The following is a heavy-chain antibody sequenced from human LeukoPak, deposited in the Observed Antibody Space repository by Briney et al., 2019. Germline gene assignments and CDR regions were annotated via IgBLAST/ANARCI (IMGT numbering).Heavy chain of an antibody. V-gene: IGHV3-74*03. Sequence: GGSLRLSCAASGFTFSSYWMHWVRQTPGKGLVWVSRINSDGSITTYADSVKGRFTISRDNAKKKMYLQMNNLRFEDTAVYYCAKDPHYYETSGPFDYWGLGTLVTVSS. CDR3: AKDPHYYETSGPFDY. CDR1: GFTFSSYW. D-gene: IGHD3-22*01. J-gene: IGHJ4*02. CDR2: INSDGSIT.